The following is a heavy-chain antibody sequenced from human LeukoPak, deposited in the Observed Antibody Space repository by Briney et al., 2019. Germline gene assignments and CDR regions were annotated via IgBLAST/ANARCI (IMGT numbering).Heavy chain of an antibody. Sequence: GGPLRLSCAASGFTFSNYAVGWVRQAPGKGLEWVSTISDSGGNTYHADSVKGRFTISRDNSKNTVYLQMNSLRAEDTAVYYCAKGNTGSFYSASDYWGQGTLVTVSS. CDR2: ISDSGGNT. CDR1: GFTFSNYA. D-gene: IGHD2-15*01. J-gene: IGHJ4*02. CDR3: AKGNTGSFYSASDY. V-gene: IGHV3-23*01.